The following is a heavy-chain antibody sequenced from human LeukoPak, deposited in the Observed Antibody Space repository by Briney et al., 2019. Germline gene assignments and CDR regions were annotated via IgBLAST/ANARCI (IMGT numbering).Heavy chain of an antibody. D-gene: IGHD3-22*01. CDR3: ARHRLPRVYYDSSGYYHDAFDI. J-gene: IGHJ3*02. CDR1: GYTFTSYA. V-gene: IGHV1-18*01. Sequence: ASVKVSCKASGYTFTSYAISWVRQAPGQGREWMGWISGYNGHTNYAQKLQGRVTMTTDTSTSTAYMELRSLRSDDTAVYYCARHRLPRVYYDSSGYYHDAFDIWGRGTMVTVSS. CDR2: ISGYNGHT.